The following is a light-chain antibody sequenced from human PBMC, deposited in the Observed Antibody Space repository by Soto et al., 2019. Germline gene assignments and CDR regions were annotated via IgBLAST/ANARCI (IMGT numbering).Light chain of an antibody. J-gene: IGKJ1*01. Sequence: DIQMTQSPSTLSASVGDSVTITCRASQTISNWLAWYQQKPGMAPKLLIYDVSNLESGVPSRFSGSGSGTEFTLTISSLQPDDFATYYCQQYNSYSPWTFGQGTKVEIK. V-gene: IGKV1-5*01. CDR2: DVS. CDR1: QTISNW. CDR3: QQYNSYSPWT.